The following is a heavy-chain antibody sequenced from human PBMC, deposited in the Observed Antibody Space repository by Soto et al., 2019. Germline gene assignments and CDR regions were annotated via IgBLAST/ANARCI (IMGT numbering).Heavy chain of an antibody. CDR2: INAGNGNT. V-gene: IGHV1-3*01. CDR1: GYTFTSYA. CDR3: ARAPGAPLEWFPADYFDY. Sequence: ASVKVSCKASGYTFTSYAMHWVRQAPGQRLEWMGWINAGNGNTKYSQKFQGRVTITRDTSASTAYMELSSLRSEDTAVYYCARAPGAPLEWFPADYFDYWGQGTLVTVS. J-gene: IGHJ4*02. D-gene: IGHD3-3*01.